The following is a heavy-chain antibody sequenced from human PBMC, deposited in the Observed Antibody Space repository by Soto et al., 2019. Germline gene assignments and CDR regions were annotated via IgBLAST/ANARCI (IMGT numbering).Heavy chain of an antibody. J-gene: IGHJ4*02. CDR2: INHSGST. D-gene: IGHD6-19*01. Sequence: SETLSLTCAVYGGSFSGYYWSWIRQPPGKGLEWIGEINHSGSTNYNPSLKSRVTISVDTSKNQFSLKLSSVTAADTAVYYCASRIAVAGFDYWGQGTLVTVSS. CDR3: ASRIAVAGFDY. V-gene: IGHV4-34*01. CDR1: GGSFSGYY.